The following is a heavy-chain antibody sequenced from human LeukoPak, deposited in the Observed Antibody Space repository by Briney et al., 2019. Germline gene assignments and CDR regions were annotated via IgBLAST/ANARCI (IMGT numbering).Heavy chain of an antibody. CDR3: ARDALTLTFGSAFDI. Sequence: ASVKVSCKASGYTFTSYGISWVRQAPGQGLEWMGWISAYNGNTNYAQKLQGRVTMTTDTSTSTAYMELRSLRSDDTAVYYCARDALTLTFGSAFDIWGQGTMVTVSS. D-gene: IGHD1-14*01. CDR2: ISAYNGNT. J-gene: IGHJ3*02. CDR1: GYTFTSYG. V-gene: IGHV1-18*01.